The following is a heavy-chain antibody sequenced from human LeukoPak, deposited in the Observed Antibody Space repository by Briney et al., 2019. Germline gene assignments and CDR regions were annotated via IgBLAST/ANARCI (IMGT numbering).Heavy chain of an antibody. CDR2: IGSSSRSI. V-gene: IGHV3-21*01. CDR3: ARESAESFDY. CDR1: GFTFTSHS. Sequence: GGSLRLSCVTSGFTFTSHSMNWVRQAPGKGLEWVSSIGSSSRSIYCADSVKGRFTISRDNAKNSLFLEMNSLRAEDTAVYYCARESAESFDYWGQGTLVTVSS. J-gene: IGHJ4*02. D-gene: IGHD6-25*01.